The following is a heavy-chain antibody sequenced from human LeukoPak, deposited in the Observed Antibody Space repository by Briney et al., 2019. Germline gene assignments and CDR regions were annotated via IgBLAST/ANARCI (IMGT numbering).Heavy chain of an antibody. CDR1: GFTFSSYA. Sequence: GGSLRLSCAASGFTFSSYAMSWVRQAPGKGLEWVSAISGSGGSTYYADSVKGRFTISRDNSKNTLYLQMNSLRAEDTAVYYCARAIVVVPAAKGWGPFDYWGQGTLVTVSS. V-gene: IGHV3-23*01. CDR3: ARAIVVVPAAKGWGPFDY. D-gene: IGHD2-2*01. CDR2: ISGSGGST. J-gene: IGHJ4*02.